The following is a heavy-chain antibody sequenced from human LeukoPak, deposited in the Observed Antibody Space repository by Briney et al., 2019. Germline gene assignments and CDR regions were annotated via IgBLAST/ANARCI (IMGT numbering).Heavy chain of an antibody. Sequence: PSQTLSLTCTVSGGSISSGGYYWSWIRQHPGKGLEWIGYIYYSGSTNYNPSLKSRVTISVDTSKNQFSLKLSSVTAADTAVYYCATEPYYYDSSGSPRGYDAFDIWGQGTMVTVSS. J-gene: IGHJ3*02. D-gene: IGHD3-22*01. V-gene: IGHV4-31*03. CDR3: ATEPYYYDSSGSPRGYDAFDI. CDR1: GGSISSGGYY. CDR2: IYYSGST.